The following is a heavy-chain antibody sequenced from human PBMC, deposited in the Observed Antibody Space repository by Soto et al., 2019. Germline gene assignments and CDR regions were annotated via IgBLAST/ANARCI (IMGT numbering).Heavy chain of an antibody. D-gene: IGHD5-18*01. Sequence: SETLSLTCSVSGVSTSNHYWTWIRKPPGQGPEWIGCIYYRGTTNYNASFNSRVTISVDTSKNQFSLKLTSVTTADTAAYYCASGGYSYGFYAFEIWGQGTMVTVSS. V-gene: IGHV4-59*11. CDR1: GVSTSNHY. CDR3: ASGGYSYGFYAFEI. CDR2: IYYRGTT. J-gene: IGHJ3*02.